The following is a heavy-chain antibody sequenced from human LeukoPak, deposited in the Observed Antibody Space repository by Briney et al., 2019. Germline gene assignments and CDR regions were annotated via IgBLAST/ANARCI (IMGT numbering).Heavy chain of an antibody. Sequence: GASVKVSCKVSGYTLTELSIHWVRQAPGKGLEWMGGFDPEDGETIYAQKFQGRVTMTEDTSTDTAYMELSSLRSEDTAVYYCATDGITMIAVAFDIWGQGTMVTVSS. CDR3: ATDGITMIAVAFDI. CDR1: GYTLTELS. J-gene: IGHJ3*02. V-gene: IGHV1-24*01. CDR2: FDPEDGET. D-gene: IGHD3-22*01.